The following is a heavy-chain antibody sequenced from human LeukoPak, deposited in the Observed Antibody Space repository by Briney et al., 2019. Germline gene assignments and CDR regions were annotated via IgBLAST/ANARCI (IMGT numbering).Heavy chain of an antibody. CDR2: IRYDGSNK. Sequence: GGSLRLSCAASGSTFSSYGMHWVRQAPGKGLEWVAFIRYDGSNKYYADSVKGRFTISRDNSKNTLYLQMNRLRAEDTAVYYCANDRGIRYDYVWGSYRTTPPDYWGQGTLVTVSS. V-gene: IGHV3-30*02. CDR1: GSTFSSYG. CDR3: ANDRGIRYDYVWGSYRTTPPDY. J-gene: IGHJ4*02. D-gene: IGHD3-16*02.